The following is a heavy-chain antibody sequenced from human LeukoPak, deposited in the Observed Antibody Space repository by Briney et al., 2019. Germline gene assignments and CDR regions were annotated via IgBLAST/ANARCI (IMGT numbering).Heavy chain of an antibody. D-gene: IGHD3-22*01. Sequence: SETLSLTCTVSGGSISSYYWSWIRQPPGKGLEWIGYIYYSGSTNYNPSLKSRVTISVDTSKNQFSLKLSSVTAADTAVYYRAGYAGAYYYDSSGLFDYWGQGTLVTVSS. CDR1: GGSISSYY. CDR2: IYYSGST. V-gene: IGHV4-59*01. J-gene: IGHJ4*02. CDR3: AGYAGAYYYDSSGLFDY.